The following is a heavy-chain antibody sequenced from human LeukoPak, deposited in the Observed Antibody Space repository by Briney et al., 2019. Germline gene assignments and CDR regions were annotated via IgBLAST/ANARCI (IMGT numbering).Heavy chain of an antibody. Sequence: GGSLRLSCAASGFTFSDYYMSWIRQAPGKGLEWVAVIWYDGSNKYYADSVKGRFTISRDNSKNTLYLQMNSLRAEDTAVYYCAKEGLGDYVWGSYRSSDAFDIWGQGTMVTVSS. V-gene: IGHV3-33*06. CDR2: IWYDGSNK. J-gene: IGHJ3*02. CDR1: GFTFSDYY. CDR3: AKEGLGDYVWGSYRSSDAFDI. D-gene: IGHD3-16*02.